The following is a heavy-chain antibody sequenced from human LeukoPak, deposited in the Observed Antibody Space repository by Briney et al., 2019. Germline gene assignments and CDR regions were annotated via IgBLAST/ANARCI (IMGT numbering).Heavy chain of an antibody. CDR1: GFTFDDYA. CDR2: ISWNSGSI. D-gene: IGHD3-16*01. CDR3: AKGADYVWGSYGGSFDI. V-gene: IGHV3-9*03. Sequence: GRSLRLSCAASGFTFDDYAMHWVRQAPGKGLEWVSGISWNSGSIGYAGSVKGRFTISRDNAKNSLYLQMNSLRAEDMALYYCAKGADYVWGSYGGSFDIWGQGTMVTVSS. J-gene: IGHJ3*02.